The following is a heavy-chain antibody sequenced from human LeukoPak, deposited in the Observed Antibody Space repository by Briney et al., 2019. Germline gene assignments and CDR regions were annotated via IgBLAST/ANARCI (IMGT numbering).Heavy chain of an antibody. J-gene: IGHJ5*02. CDR1: GYTLSESS. CDR3: ARPFVGEPSIGSFVP. V-gene: IGHV1-24*01. CDR2: VDPEEGQT. Sequence: ASVKGSCKGSGYTLSESSMHCVRQAPGKGLLWMGGVDPEEGQTIDAQKFQGRVTLTQDTSTDTAYLELSRLRSEDTAVYYCARPFVGEPSIGSFVPWGQGPLVTVSS. D-gene: IGHD3-16*01.